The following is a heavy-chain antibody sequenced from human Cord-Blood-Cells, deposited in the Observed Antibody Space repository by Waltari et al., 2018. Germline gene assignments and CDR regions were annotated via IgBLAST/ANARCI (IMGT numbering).Heavy chain of an antibody. CDR3: AREGGDFWSGYRYYFDY. D-gene: IGHD3-3*01. CDR2: IIPIFGTA. J-gene: IGHJ4*02. CDR1: GGTFSSYA. Sequence: QVQLVQSGAAVKKPGSSVKVSCKASGGTFSSYAISWVRQAPGQGLEWMGGIIPIFGTANYAQKFQGRVTITADESTSTAYMELSSLRSEDTAVYYCAREGGDFWSGYRYYFDYWGQGTLVTVSS. V-gene: IGHV1-69*01.